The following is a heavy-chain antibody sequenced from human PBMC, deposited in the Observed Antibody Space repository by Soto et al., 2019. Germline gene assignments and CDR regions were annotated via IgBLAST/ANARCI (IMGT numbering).Heavy chain of an antibody. CDR1: GGSISSGDYY. CDR2: IYYSGST. D-gene: IGHD3-3*01. V-gene: IGHV4-30-4*01. CDR3: ARTKKKYYDFWSGYFPWVGMDV. Sequence: SETLSLTCTVSGGSISSGDYYWSWIRQPPGKGLEWIGYIYYSGSTHYNPSLKSRVTISVDTSKNQFSLKLSSVTAADTAVYYCARTKKKYYDFWSGYFPWVGMDVWGQGTTVTVSS. J-gene: IGHJ6*02.